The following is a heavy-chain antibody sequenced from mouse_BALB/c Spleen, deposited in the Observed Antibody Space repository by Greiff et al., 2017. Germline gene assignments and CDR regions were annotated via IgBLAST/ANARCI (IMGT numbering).Heavy chain of an antibody. CDR3: ARGGGYDGTPYFDY. CDR1: GYTFTDYA. V-gene: IGHV1S137*01. J-gene: IGHJ2*01. CDR2: ISTYYGDA. D-gene: IGHD2-2*01. Sequence: QVQLQQSGAELVRPGVSVKISCKGSGYTFTDYAMHWVKQSHAKSLEWIGVISTYYGDASYNQKFKGKATMTVDKSSSTAYMELARLTSEDSAIYYCARGGGYDGTPYFDYWGQGTTLTVSS.